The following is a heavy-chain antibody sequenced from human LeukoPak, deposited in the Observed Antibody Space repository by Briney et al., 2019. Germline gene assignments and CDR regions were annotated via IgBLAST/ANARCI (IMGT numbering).Heavy chain of an antibody. CDR3: ARAESLAAAGTAYFDY. D-gene: IGHD6-13*01. J-gene: IGHJ4*02. V-gene: IGHV3-33*01. CDR2: IWYDGSNK. Sequence: GGSLRLSCAASGFTFSKFGMHWVRQAPGKGLEWVAVIWYDGSNKYYADSVKGRFTISRDNSKNTLYLQMNSLRAEDTAVYYCARAESLAAAGTAYFDYWGQGTLVTVSS. CDR1: GFTFSKFG.